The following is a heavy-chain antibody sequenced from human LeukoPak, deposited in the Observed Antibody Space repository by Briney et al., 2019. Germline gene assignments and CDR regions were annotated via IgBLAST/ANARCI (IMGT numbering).Heavy chain of an antibody. Sequence: SQTLSLTCTVSGGSISTNSYYGRWIRQPAGKGLEWLGRIYTSGSTNYNPSLKSRVDISLDTSKNQFSLKLSSVTRADTAVYYCASSGGSGSYVFDYWGQGTLVTVSS. V-gene: IGHV4-61*02. CDR3: ASSGGSGSYVFDY. D-gene: IGHD3-10*01. J-gene: IGHJ4*02. CDR2: IYTSGST. CDR1: GGSISTNSYY.